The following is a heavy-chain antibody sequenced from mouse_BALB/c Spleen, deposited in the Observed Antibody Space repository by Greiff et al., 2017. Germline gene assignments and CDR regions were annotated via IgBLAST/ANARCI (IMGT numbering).Heavy chain of an antibody. D-gene: IGHD1-1*01. Sequence: QVQLQQPGAELVKPGASVKLSCKASGYTFTSYWMHWVKQRPGQGLEWIGEIDPSDSYTNYNQKFKGKATLTVDKSSSTAYMQLSSLTSEDSAVYYCARSRYYGSSYGYWGQGTTLTVSS. V-gene: IGHV1-69*02. CDR3: ARSRYYGSSYGY. CDR2: IDPSDSYT. J-gene: IGHJ2*01. CDR1: GYTFTSYW.